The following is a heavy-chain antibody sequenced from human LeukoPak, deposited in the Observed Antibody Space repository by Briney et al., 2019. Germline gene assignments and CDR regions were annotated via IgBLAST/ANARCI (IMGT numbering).Heavy chain of an antibody. Sequence: GGSLRLSCAASGFTFSSYAMSWVRQAPGKGLEWVSAISGSGGSTYYADSVKGRFTISRDNSKNTLYLQMNSLRAEDTALYHCARGDTDILTPNWFDPWGQGTLVTVSS. V-gene: IGHV3-23*01. CDR3: ARGDTDILTPNWFDP. D-gene: IGHD3-9*01. CDR1: GFTFSSYA. CDR2: ISGSGGST. J-gene: IGHJ5*02.